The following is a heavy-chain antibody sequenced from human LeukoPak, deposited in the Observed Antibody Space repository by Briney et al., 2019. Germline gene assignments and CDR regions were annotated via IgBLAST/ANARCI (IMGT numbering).Heavy chain of an antibody. J-gene: IGHJ4*02. CDR2: INPNSGGT. CDR1: GYTFTGYY. D-gene: IGHD3-22*01. CDR3: ARVCSSGSIGGY. Sequence: ASVKVSCKASGYTFTGYYMHRVRQAPGQGLEWMGWINPNSGGTNYAQKFQGRVTMTRDTSISTAYMELSRLRSDDTAVYYCARVCSSGSIGGYWGQGTLVTVSS. V-gene: IGHV1-2*02.